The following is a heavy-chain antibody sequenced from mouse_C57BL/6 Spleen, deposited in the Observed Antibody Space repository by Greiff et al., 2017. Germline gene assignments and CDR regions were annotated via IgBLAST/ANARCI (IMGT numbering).Heavy chain of an antibody. CDR3: ASPFYYGNWFAY. CDR2: IHPNSGST. J-gene: IGHJ3*01. V-gene: IGHV1-64*01. CDR1: GYTFTSYW. Sequence: QVQLQQPGAELVKPGASVKLSCKASGYTFTSYWMHWVKQRPGQGLEWIGMIHPNSGSTNYNEKFKGKATFTADTSSNTAYMQLSSLTTEDSAIYYCASPFYYGNWFAYWGQGTLVTVSA. D-gene: IGHD2-1*01.